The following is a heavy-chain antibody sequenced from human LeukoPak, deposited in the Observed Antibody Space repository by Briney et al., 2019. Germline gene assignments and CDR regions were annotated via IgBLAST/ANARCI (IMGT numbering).Heavy chain of an antibody. CDR2: IKQDGSEK. J-gene: IGHJ6*03. CDR3: ARVSSSVYCYYYYMDV. D-gene: IGHD6-6*01. Sequence: GGSLRLSCAASAFTFSSSWMSWVRQAPGKGLEWVPNIKQDGSEKFYVDSVKGRFTNSRDNAKNSLYLQMNSLRAEDTAVYYCARVSSSVYCYYYYMDVWGKGTTVTVSS. CDR1: AFTFSSSW. V-gene: IGHV3-7*01.